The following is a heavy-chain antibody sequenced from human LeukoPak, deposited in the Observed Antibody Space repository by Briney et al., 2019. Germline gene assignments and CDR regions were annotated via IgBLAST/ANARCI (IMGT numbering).Heavy chain of an antibody. V-gene: IGHV4-59*08. J-gene: IGHJ3*02. CDR3: ASHHGSGYYYSDAFDI. CDR2: IYYSGST. CDR1: GGSISSYY. D-gene: IGHD3-22*01. Sequence: PSETLSLTCTVSGGSISSYYWSWIRQPPGKGLEWIGYIYYSGSTNYNPSLKSRVTISVDTSKNQFTLKLSSVTAADTAVYYCASHHGSGYYYSDAFDIWGQGTMVTVSS.